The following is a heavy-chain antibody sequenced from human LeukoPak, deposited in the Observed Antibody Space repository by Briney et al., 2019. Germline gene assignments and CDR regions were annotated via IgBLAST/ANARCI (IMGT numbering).Heavy chain of an antibody. CDR1: GYTFTGYY. Sequence: GASVKVSCKASGYTFTGYYMHWVRQAPGQGLEWMGWINPNSGGTNYAQKFQGRVTMTTDTSTSTAYMELRSLRSDDTAVYYCARSTGYNYYYMDVWGQGTTVTVPS. CDR3: ARSTGYNYYYMDV. V-gene: IGHV1-2*02. D-gene: IGHD2-8*02. J-gene: IGHJ6*03. CDR2: INPNSGGT.